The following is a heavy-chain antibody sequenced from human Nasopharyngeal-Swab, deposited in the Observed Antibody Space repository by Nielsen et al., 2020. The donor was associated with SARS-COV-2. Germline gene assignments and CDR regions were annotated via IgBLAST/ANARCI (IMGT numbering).Heavy chain of an antibody. D-gene: IGHD5-18*01. CDR1: GFIFSSYA. CDR2: ISYDESNK. J-gene: IGHJ4*02. CDR3: ARAGGGYSYADY. Sequence: GGSLRLSCAASGFIFSSYAMHWVRQAPGKRLEWVAVISYDESNKYYADSVKGRFTISRDNSKNTLYLQMNSLRAEDTAVYYCARAGGGYSYADYWGQGTLVTVSS. V-gene: IGHV3-30-3*01.